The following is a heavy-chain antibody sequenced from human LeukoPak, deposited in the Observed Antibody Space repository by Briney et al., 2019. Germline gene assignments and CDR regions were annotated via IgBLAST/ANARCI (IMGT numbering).Heavy chain of an antibody. CDR1: GYTFTSYG. J-gene: IGHJ4*02. Sequence: ASVKVSCKASGYTFTSYGISWVRQAPGQGLECMGWISAYNGNTNYAQKLQGTVTMTTDTSTSTAYMELRSLRSDDTAVYYCARDEGARPEWLPPTSNYYFDYWGQGTLVTVSS. V-gene: IGHV1-18*04. CDR3: ARDEGARPEWLPPTSNYYFDY. CDR2: ISAYNGNT. D-gene: IGHD6-19*01.